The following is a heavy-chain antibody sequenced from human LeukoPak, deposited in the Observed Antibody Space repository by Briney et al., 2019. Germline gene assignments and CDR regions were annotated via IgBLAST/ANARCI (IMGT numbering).Heavy chain of an antibody. CDR2: IYYSGST. V-gene: IGHV4-59*08. CDR3: ARQGPLTTAVTTRTNPFDY. CDR1: GGSISISS. J-gene: IGHJ4*02. D-gene: IGHD4-11*01. Sequence: SETLSLTRTVSGGSISISSRSWVRQPPGEGLEWIGYIYYSGSTNYNPSLKSRVTISVDTSKNQFSLKLNSVTAADTAVYYCARQGPLTTAVTTRTNPFDYWGQGALVTVSS.